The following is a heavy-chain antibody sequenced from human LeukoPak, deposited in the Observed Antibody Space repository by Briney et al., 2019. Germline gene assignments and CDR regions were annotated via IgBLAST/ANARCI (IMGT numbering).Heavy chain of an antibody. CDR2: IYYSGST. CDR3: ARDPPYIAAAFDY. Sequence: SETLSLTCTVSGGSISSYYWSWIRQPPGKGLEWIGYIYYSGSTYYNPSLKSRVTISVDTSKNQFSLKLSSVTAADTAVYYCARDPPYIAAAFDYWGQGTLVTVSS. J-gene: IGHJ4*02. CDR1: GGSISSYY. V-gene: IGHV4-59*12. D-gene: IGHD6-13*01.